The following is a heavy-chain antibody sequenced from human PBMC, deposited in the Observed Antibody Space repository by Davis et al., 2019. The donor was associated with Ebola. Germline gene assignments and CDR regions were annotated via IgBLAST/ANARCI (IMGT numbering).Heavy chain of an antibody. V-gene: IGHV1-18*04. Sequence: ASVKVSCKASGYTFTGYYMHWVRQAPGQGLEWMGGIIPIFGTANYAQKLQGRVTMTTDTSTSTAYMELRSLRSDDTAVYYCATIPGGAAAASRGYYYYGMDVWGQGTTVTVSS. CDR2: IIPIFGTA. J-gene: IGHJ6*02. CDR3: ATIPGGAAAASRGYYYYGMDV. CDR1: GYTFTGYY. D-gene: IGHD6-13*01.